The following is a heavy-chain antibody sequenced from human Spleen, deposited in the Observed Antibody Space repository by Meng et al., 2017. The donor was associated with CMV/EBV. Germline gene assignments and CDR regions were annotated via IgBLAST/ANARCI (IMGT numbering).Heavy chain of an antibody. D-gene: IGHD3-16*02. CDR2: INPNSGGT. J-gene: IGHJ4*02. CDR1: GYTFTDYH. V-gene: IGHV1-2*02. Sequence: KVSCKASGYTFTDYHIHWLRQAPGQGLELMGWINPNSGGTNYAQKFQGRVTMTRDTSISTAYMELSRLRSDDTAVYYCARARGSRYTNAKIDYWGQGTLVTVSS. CDR3: ARARGSRYTNAKIDY.